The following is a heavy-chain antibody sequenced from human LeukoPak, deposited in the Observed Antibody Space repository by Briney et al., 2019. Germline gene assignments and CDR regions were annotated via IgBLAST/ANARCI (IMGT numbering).Heavy chain of an antibody. Sequence: GGSLRLSCAVSGFTFSSYAMSWVRQAPGKGLEWVSAISGSGGSTYYADSVKGRFTISRDNSKNTLYLQMNSLRAEDTAVYYCAKDVRYDSSGSYFDYWGQGTLVTVSS. V-gene: IGHV3-23*01. J-gene: IGHJ4*02. CDR3: AKDVRYDSSGSYFDY. D-gene: IGHD3-22*01. CDR1: GFTFSSYA. CDR2: ISGSGGST.